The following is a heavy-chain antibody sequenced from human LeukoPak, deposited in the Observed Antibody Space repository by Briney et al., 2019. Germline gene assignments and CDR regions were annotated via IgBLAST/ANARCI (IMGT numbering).Heavy chain of an antibody. D-gene: IGHD1-26*01. Sequence: EWVSVIYSDGSTYYADSVKGRFTISRDSSKNTLYLQINSLRVEDTAVYYCARDGRWNYFDYWGQGTLVTVSS. J-gene: IGHJ4*02. CDR3: ARDGRWNYFDY. V-gene: IGHV3-53*01. CDR2: IYSDGST.